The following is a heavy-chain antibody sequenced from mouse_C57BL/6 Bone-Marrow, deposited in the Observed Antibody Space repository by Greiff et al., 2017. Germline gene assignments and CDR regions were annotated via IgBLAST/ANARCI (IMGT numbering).Heavy chain of an antibody. V-gene: IGHV1-50*01. CDR3: AREGNNDDCDY. J-gene: IGHJ2*01. CDR2: IDPSDSYT. Sequence: QVQLQQPGAELVKPGASVKLSCKASGYTFTSYWMQWVKQRPGQGLEWIGEIDPSDSYTNYNQKFKGKATVTVDKSSNTAYMQLSSLTSEDSAVDYCAREGNNDDCDYWGRGTTLTVSA. CDR1: GYTFTSYW. D-gene: IGHD2-3*01.